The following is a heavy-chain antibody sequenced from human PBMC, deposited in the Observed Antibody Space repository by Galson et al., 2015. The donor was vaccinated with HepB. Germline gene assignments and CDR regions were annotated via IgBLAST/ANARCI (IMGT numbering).Heavy chain of an antibody. V-gene: IGHV1-18*01. J-gene: IGHJ4*02. CDR1: GYTFTNYG. D-gene: IGHD3-10*01. Sequence: SVKVSCKASGYTFTNYGISWVRQAPGQGLEWMGWIRVYNGNTNYTQKLQGRVTMTTDTSTSTAYMELRSLRSVDTAVYYCARDLDRWGDPRPYYFDYWGQGTLVTVSS. CDR3: ARDLDRWGDPRPYYFDY. CDR2: IRVYNGNT.